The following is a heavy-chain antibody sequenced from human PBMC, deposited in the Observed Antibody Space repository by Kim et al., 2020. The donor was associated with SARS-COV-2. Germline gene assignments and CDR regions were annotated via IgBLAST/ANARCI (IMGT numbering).Heavy chain of an antibody. CDR2: VNPNSGGT. J-gene: IGHJ4*02. CDR1: GYTFTGYY. CDR3: ARVSSWNYAHFDY. V-gene: IGHV1-2*06. D-gene: IGHD1-7*01. Sequence: ASVKVSCEASGYTFTGYYMHWVRQAPGQGLEWMGRVNPNSGGTNYAQRFQGRVTLTRDMSISTAYMELSRLRSDDTAVYYCARVSSWNYAHFDYWGQGTLVTVSS.